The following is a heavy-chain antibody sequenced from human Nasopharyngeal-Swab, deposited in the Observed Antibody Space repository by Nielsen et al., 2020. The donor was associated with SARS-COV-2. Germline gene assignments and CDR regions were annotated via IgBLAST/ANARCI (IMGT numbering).Heavy chain of an antibody. CDR2: TYYRSKWYN. D-gene: IGHD3-10*01. V-gene: IGHV6-1*01. CDR1: GDSVSRKSAA. CDR3: ARGEDGGFDDAFDI. Sequence: SQTLSLTCAISGDSVSRKSAAWNWIRQSPSRGLEWLGRTYYRSKWYNDYAVSVKSRITINPDTSKNQFSLQLNSVTSEDTAVYYCARGEDGGFDDAFDIWGQGTMVTVSS. J-gene: IGHJ3*02.